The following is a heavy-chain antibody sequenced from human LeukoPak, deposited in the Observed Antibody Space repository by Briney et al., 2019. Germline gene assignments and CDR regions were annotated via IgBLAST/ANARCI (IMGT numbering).Heavy chain of an antibody. CDR1: GGSFSGFY. J-gene: IGHJ4*02. CDR3: AKVKRFADYFDY. D-gene: IGHD3-10*01. V-gene: IGHV3-11*04. CDR2: ITSSGSTI. Sequence: LSLTCAVYGGSFSGFYWSWVRQAPGKGLEWVSYITSSGSTIYYADSVKGRFTISRDNAKNSLYLQMNSLRAEDTAVYYCAKVKRFADYFDYWGQGTLVTVSS.